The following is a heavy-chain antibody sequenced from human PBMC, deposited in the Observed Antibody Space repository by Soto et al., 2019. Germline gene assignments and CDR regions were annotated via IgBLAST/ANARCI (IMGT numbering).Heavy chain of an antibody. Sequence: GASVKVSCKASGGTSSSYAISWVRQAPGQGLEWMGGIIPIFGTANYAQKFQGRVTVTADESTSTAYMELSSLRSEDTAVYYCARAPRGIVGANYYYGMDVWGQGTTVTVSS. V-gene: IGHV1-69*13. J-gene: IGHJ6*02. CDR2: IIPIFGTA. CDR1: GGTSSSYA. CDR3: ARAPRGIVGANYYYGMDV. D-gene: IGHD1-26*01.